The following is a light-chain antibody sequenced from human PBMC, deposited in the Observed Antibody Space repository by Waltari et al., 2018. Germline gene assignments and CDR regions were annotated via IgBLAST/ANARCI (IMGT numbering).Light chain of an antibody. CDR3: SSYTRRNTPSSV. J-gene: IGLJ1*01. CDR1: SSDIGGYDY. Sequence: QSALTQPASVSGSPGQSITISCTGTSSDIGGYDYVSWYQQHPGKAPKLLISEVTKRPSGVSNRFAGSKSGNTASLAISGLQPEDEADYYCSSYTRRNTPSSVFGTGTQVTVL. V-gene: IGLV2-14*01. CDR2: EVT.